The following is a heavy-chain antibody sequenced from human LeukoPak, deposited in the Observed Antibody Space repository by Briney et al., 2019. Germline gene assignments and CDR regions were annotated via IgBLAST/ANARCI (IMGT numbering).Heavy chain of an antibody. J-gene: IGHJ6*02. CDR3: ARLVGAPPSYYYGMDV. V-gene: IGHV4-39*01. D-gene: IGHD1-26*01. Sequence: PSETLSLTCTVSGGSISSSSYYWGWIRQSPGTGLEWLGSIYYSGSTYYNPSLKSRVTISVDTSKNQFSLKLRSVTAADTAVYYCARLVGAPPSYYYGMDVWGQGTTVTVSS. CDR2: IYYSGST. CDR1: GGSISSSSYY.